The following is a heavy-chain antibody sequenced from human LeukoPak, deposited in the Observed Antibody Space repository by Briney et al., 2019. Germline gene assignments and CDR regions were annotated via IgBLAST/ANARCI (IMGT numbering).Heavy chain of an antibody. V-gene: IGHV3-7*01. CDR3: ARDCSGYQ. J-gene: IGHJ4*02. CDR2: IKEDGSEK. CDR1: GFTFRTYW. Sequence: GGSLRLSCAASGFTFRTYWMSWVRQAPGKGLEWVANIKEDGSEKYYGDSVKGRFTISRDNAKNSLYLEMNSLRVEDTAMYYCARDCSGYQWGQGTLVTVSS. D-gene: IGHD2-15*01.